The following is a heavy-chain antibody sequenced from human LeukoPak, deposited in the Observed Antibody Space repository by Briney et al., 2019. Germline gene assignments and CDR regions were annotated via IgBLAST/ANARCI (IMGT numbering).Heavy chain of an antibody. D-gene: IGHD3-22*01. Sequence: GRSLRLSCAASGFTFSSYAMHWVRQAPGKGLEWVAVISYDGSNKYYADSVKGRFTISRDNSKNTLYLQMNSLRAEDTAVYYCARGAYYDSSGYYPFDYWGQGTLVTVSS. V-gene: IGHV3-30*04. J-gene: IGHJ4*02. CDR2: ISYDGSNK. CDR1: GFTFSSYA. CDR3: ARGAYYDSSGYYPFDY.